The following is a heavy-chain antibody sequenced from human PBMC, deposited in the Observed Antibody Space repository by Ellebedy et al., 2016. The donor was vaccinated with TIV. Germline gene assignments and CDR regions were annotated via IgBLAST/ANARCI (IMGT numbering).Heavy chain of an antibody. D-gene: IGHD6-19*01. CDR2: IKEDGSEK. Sequence: GGSLRLSXAASGFTFSSYWMSWVRQAPGKGLEWVANIKEDGSEKYYVDSVKGRFTISRGNAKNSVYLQMNNLRAEDTAVYYCARALGSGPCYWGQGTLVTVSS. J-gene: IGHJ4*02. V-gene: IGHV3-7*01. CDR1: GFTFSSYW. CDR3: ARALGSGPCY.